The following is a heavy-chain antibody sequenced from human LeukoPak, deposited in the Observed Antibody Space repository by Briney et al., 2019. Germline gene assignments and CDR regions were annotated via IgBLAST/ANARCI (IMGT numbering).Heavy chain of an antibody. CDR2: IYYSGST. CDR1: GGSISSSSYY. V-gene: IGHV4-39*07. D-gene: IGHD5-18*01. CDR3: ARILRGYSNYYYMDV. Sequence: SETLSLTCTVSGGSISSSSYYWGWIRQPPGKGLEWIGSIYYSGSTYYNPSLKSRVTISVDKSKNQFSLKLSSVTAADTAVYYCARILRGYSNYYYMDVWGKGTTVTVSS. J-gene: IGHJ6*03.